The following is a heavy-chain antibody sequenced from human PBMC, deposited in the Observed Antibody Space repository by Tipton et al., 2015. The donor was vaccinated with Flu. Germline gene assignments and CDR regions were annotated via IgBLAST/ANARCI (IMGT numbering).Heavy chain of an antibody. V-gene: IGHV4-39*07. D-gene: IGHD1-26*01. CDR3: AREGRNSGGLDY. Sequence: LRLSCTVSGGSISSSSYHWGWIRQPPGMGLEWIGSVHYSGSTYQNPSLESRVTISVDTSKNQFSLKLSSVTAAETAVYFCAREGRNSGGLDYWGQGTLVTVSS. CDR1: GGSISSSSYH. CDR2: VHYSGST. J-gene: IGHJ4*02.